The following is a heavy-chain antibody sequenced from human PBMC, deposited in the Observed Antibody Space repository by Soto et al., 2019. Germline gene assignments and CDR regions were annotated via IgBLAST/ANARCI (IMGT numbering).Heavy chain of an antibody. CDR3: AKEEGIAVAGNMLIDYYYYYGMDV. V-gene: IGHV3-30*18. D-gene: IGHD6-19*01. CDR2: ISYDGSNK. J-gene: IGHJ6*02. Sequence: QVQLVESGGGVVQPGRSLRLSCAASGFTFSSYGMHWVRQAPGKGLEWVAVISYDGSNKYYADSVKGRFTISRDNSKNTLYLQMNSLRAEDTAVYYCAKEEGIAVAGNMLIDYYYYYGMDVWGQGTTVTVSS. CDR1: GFTFSSYG.